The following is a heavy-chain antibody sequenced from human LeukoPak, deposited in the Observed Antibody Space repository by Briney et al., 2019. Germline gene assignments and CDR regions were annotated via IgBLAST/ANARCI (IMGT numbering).Heavy chain of an antibody. CDR1: GGSISSYY. CDR2: IYYSGSA. V-gene: IGHV4-59*01. Sequence: SETLSLTCTVSGGSISSYYWSWVRQPPGKGLEWIGFIYYSGSANYNPSLRSRVTITVDKYKNKFSLKLSSVTAADTAVYYCARLSGYDWESFFDYWGQGTLVTVSS. J-gene: IGHJ4*02. D-gene: IGHD5-12*01. CDR3: ARLSGYDWESFFDY.